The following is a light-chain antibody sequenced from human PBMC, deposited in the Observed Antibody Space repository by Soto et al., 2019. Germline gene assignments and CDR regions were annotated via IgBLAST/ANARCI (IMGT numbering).Light chain of an antibody. CDR3: QQYGSSPIT. Sequence: EIVLTQSPGTLSLSPGERATLSCRASQSVTSSNLAWYQQKPGQAPRLLIFGASSRASGVPEWFSGGGSGTDFTLTIRRLEPEDFALYYCQQYGSSPITFGQGTRLEIK. CDR2: GAS. J-gene: IGKJ5*01. V-gene: IGKV3-20*01. CDR1: QSVTSSN.